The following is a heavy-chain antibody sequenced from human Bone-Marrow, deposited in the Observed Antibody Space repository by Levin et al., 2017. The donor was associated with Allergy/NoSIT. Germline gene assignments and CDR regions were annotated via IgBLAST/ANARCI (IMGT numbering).Heavy chain of an antibody. CDR3: ARSNYGLDV. Sequence: GESLKISCAASEFSLSGYYMTWIRQAPGKGLEWVSYIIAGETTILYADSVKGRFTMSRDSAKNSLYLQMNSLRVEETAVYYCARSNYGLDVWGQGTAVTVSS. CDR2: IIAGETTI. J-gene: IGHJ6*02. V-gene: IGHV3-11*01. CDR1: EFSLSGYY.